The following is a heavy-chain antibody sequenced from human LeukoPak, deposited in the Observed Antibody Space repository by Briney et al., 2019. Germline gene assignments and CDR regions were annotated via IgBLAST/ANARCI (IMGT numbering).Heavy chain of an antibody. CDR1: GFTFSSYA. CDR3: AKARGYSSSSENNWFDP. V-gene: IGHV3-23*01. Sequence: GGSLTLSCAASGFTFSSYAVNWIRQVPGKGLEWVSAISGSGDSTYYGDSVKGRFTISRDNSKSTLYLQMNSLRAEDTALYYCAKARGYSSSSENNWFDPWGQGTLVTVSS. J-gene: IGHJ5*02. D-gene: IGHD6-6*01. CDR2: ISGSGDST.